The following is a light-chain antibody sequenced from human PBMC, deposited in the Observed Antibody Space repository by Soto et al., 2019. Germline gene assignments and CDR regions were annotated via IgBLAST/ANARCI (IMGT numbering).Light chain of an antibody. J-gene: IGKJ3*01. CDR2: GAS. Sequence: EIVLTQSPGTLSFSPVERATLSCRSSQSVRISYLAWYQQKHGQAPRLLIYGASSRSTGIPDSFSGSGSGTDLTLTISRLEPEDFAVYYCQHYGSSPFTCGPGPKVDIK. V-gene: IGKV3-20*01. CDR1: QSVRISY. CDR3: QHYGSSPFT.